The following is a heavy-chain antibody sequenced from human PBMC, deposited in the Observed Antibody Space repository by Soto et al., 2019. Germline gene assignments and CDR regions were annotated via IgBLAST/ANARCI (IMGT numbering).Heavy chain of an antibody. J-gene: IGHJ6*02. V-gene: IGHV4-4*02. CDR2: IYHSGST. CDR1: GGSISSSNW. Sequence: PSETLSLTCAVSGGSISSSNWWSWVRQPPGKGLEWIGEIYHSGSTNYNPSLKSRVTISVDTSKNQFSLKLSSVTAADTAVYYCARQAGGHDYVWGSYRSPAYYYYGMDVWGQGTTVTVYS. CDR3: ARQAGGHDYVWGSYRSPAYYYYGMDV. D-gene: IGHD3-16*02.